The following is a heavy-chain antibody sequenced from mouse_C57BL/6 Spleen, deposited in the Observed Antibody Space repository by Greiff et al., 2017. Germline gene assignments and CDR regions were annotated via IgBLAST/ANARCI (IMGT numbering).Heavy chain of an antibody. CDR3: ARWGDGYNPGYAMDY. V-gene: IGHV1-82*01. CDR2: IYPGDGDT. D-gene: IGHD2-3*01. CDR1: GYAFSSSW. J-gene: IGHJ4*01. Sequence: QVQLQQSGPELVKPGASVKISCKASGYAFSSSWMNWVKQRPGKGLEWIGRIYPGDGDTNYNGKFKGKATLTADKSSSTAYMQLSSLTSEDSAVYFCARWGDGYNPGYAMDYWGQGTSVTVSS.